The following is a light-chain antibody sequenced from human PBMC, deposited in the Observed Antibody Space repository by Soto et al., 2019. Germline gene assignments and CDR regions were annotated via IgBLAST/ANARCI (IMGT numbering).Light chain of an antibody. CDR3: HQTYSTPPLT. CDR2: AAS. CDR1: QSISIY. J-gene: IGKJ4*01. Sequence: DIQMTQSPSSLSASVGDRVTITCRASQSISIYLNWYQQKPGIAPKLLIFAASSLHSGVPSRFSGSGSGTDFTLTISSLQPEDFATYYCHQTYSTPPLTFGGGTKVEI. V-gene: IGKV1-39*01.